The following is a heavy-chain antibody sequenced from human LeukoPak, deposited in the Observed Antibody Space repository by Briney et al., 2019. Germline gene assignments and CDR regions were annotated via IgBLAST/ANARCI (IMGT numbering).Heavy chain of an antibody. CDR2: ISSSSSYI. CDR1: GFTVSSNY. Sequence: GGSLRLSCAASGFTVSSNYMNWVRQAPGKGLEWVSSISSSSSYIYYADSVKGRFTISRDNAKNSLYLQMNSLRAEDTAVYYCARGGYCSGGSCDLRLSHYYGMDVWGQGTTVTVSS. V-gene: IGHV3-21*01. CDR3: ARGGYCSGGSCDLRLSHYYGMDV. D-gene: IGHD2-15*01. J-gene: IGHJ6*02.